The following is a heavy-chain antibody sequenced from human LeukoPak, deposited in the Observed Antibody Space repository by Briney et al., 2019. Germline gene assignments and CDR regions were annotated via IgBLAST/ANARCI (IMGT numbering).Heavy chain of an antibody. D-gene: IGHD2-2*01. CDR3: TTQHCSSTSCYFYFDY. Sequence: RGSLRLSCAASGFTFSNAWMSWVRQAPGKGLEWVGRIKSKTDGGTTDYAAPVKGRFTISRDDSKNTLYLQMNSLKTEDTAVYYCTTQHCSSTSCYFYFDYWGQGTLVTVSS. CDR2: IKSKTDGGTT. V-gene: IGHV3-15*01. J-gene: IGHJ4*02. CDR1: GFTFSNAW.